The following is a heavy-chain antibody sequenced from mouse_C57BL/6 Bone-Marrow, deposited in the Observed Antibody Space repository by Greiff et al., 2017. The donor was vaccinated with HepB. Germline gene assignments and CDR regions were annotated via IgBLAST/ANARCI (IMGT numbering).Heavy chain of an antibody. D-gene: IGHD6-1*01. Sequence: LVESGASVKISCKASGYAFSSYWMNWVKQRPGKGLEWIGQIYPGDGDTNYNGKFKGKATLTADKSSSTAYMQLSSLTSEDSAVYFCARQVAPYYFDYWGQGTTLTVSS. V-gene: IGHV1-80*01. CDR3: ARQVAPYYFDY. CDR2: IYPGDGDT. J-gene: IGHJ2*01. CDR1: GYAFSSYW.